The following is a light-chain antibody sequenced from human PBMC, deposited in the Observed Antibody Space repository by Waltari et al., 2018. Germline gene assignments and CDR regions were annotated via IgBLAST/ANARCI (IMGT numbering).Light chain of an antibody. V-gene: IGLV2-14*03. Sequence: QSALTQPASVSGSPGQSITISCTGTSSYVGGYIYVSWYQQPPGKAPTLMIYDVSNRPSGVSNRFSGSKSGNTASLTISGLQAEDEADYYCSSYTSSSTLVFGGGTKLTVL. CDR3: SSYTSSSTLV. CDR2: DVS. CDR1: SSYVGGYIY. J-gene: IGLJ3*02.